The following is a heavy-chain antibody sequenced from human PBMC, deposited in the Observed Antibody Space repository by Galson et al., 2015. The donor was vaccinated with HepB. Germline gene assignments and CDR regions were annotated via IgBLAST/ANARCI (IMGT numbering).Heavy chain of an antibody. CDR2: ISSSSSTI. CDR3: ARDSAFEYYYDTPFDY. J-gene: IGHJ4*02. V-gene: IGHV3-48*04. Sequence: SLRLSCAASGFTFSSYSMNWVRQAPGKGLEWVSYISSSSSTIYYADSVKGRFTISRDNAKNSLYLQMNSLRAEDTAVYYCARDSAFEYYYDTPFDYWGQGTLVTASS. D-gene: IGHD3-22*01. CDR1: GFTFSSYS.